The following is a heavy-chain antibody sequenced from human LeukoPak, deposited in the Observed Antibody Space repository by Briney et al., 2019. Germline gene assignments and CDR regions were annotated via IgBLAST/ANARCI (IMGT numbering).Heavy chain of an antibody. CDR1: GGSISSGSYY. CDR3: ASINWGSDEGYYFDY. Sequence: SETLSLSCTVSGGSISSGSYYWSWIRQPAGKGLEWIGRIYTSGSTNYNPSLKSRVTISVDTSKNQFSLKLSSVTAADTAVYYCASINWGSDEGYYFDYWGQGTLVTVSS. V-gene: IGHV4-61*02. CDR2: IYTSGST. D-gene: IGHD7-27*01. J-gene: IGHJ4*02.